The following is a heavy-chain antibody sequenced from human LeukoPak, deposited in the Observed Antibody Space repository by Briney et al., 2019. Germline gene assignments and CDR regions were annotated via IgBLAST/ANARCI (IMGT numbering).Heavy chain of an antibody. CDR1: GGSISSYY. D-gene: IGHD3-9*01. V-gene: IGHV4-59*01. CDR3: ARVTGYMIEDYFDY. Sequence: KSSETLSLTCTVSGGSISSYYWSWIRQPPGKGLEWVGYIYYSGSTNYNPSLKSRVTISVDTSKNQFSLKLSSVTAADTAVYYCARVTGYMIEDYFDYWGQGILVTVSS. CDR2: IYYSGST. J-gene: IGHJ4*02.